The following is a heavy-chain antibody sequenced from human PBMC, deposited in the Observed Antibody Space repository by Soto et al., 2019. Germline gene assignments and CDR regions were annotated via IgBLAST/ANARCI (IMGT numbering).Heavy chain of an antibody. CDR2: IYSGGST. Sequence: QPGGSLRLSCAASGFTVSSNYMSWVRQAPGKGLEWVSVIYSGGSTYYADSVKGRFTISRDNSKNTLYLQMNSLRAEDTAVYYCARGGVAVAGGYWYFDLWGRGTLVTVSS. D-gene: IGHD6-19*01. CDR1: GFTVSSNY. J-gene: IGHJ2*01. CDR3: ARGGVAVAGGYWYFDL. V-gene: IGHV3-53*01.